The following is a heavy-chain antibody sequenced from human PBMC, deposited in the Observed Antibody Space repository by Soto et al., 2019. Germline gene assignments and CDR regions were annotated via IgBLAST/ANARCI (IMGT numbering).Heavy chain of an antibody. CDR2: IIPIFGTA. CDR3: AMTPVPATTLMWFDL. CDR1: GGTFSSYA. V-gene: IGHV1-69*01. Sequence: QVQLVQSGAEVKKPGSSVKVSCKASGGTFSSYAISWVRQAPGQGLEWMGGIIPIFGTANYAQKFQGRVTIPADESTSTAYMELSSLRSEDTAVYYCAMTPVPATTLMWFDLWGQGTLVTASS. J-gene: IGHJ5*02. D-gene: IGHD2-2*01.